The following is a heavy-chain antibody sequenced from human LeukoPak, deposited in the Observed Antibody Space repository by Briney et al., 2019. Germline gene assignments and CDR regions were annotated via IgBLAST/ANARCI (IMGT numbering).Heavy chain of an antibody. D-gene: IGHD2-15*01. CDR3: ASTPYCSGGSCYDY. CDR1: GGSISSYY. CDR2: IYYSGST. Sequence: SETLSLTCTVSGGSISSYYWSWIRQPPGKGLEWIGYIYYSGSTNYNPSLKSRVTISVDTSKNQFSLKLSSVTAADTAVYYCASTPYCSGGSCYDYWGQGTLVTVSS. J-gene: IGHJ4*02. V-gene: IGHV4-59*01.